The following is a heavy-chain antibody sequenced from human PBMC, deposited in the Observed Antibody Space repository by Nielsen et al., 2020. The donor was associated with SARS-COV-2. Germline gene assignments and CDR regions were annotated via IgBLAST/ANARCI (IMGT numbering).Heavy chain of an antibody. CDR2: INHSGST. D-gene: IGHD5-18*01. V-gene: IGHV4-34*01. CDR3: ARDARGYSYGFYSYYYYGMDV. Sequence: SETLSLTCAVYGGSFSGYYWSWIRQPPGKGLEWIGEINHSGSTNYNPSLKSRVTISVDTSKNQFSLKLSSVTAADTAVYYCARDARGYSYGFYSYYYYGMDVWGQGTTVTVSS. J-gene: IGHJ6*02. CDR1: GGSFSGYY.